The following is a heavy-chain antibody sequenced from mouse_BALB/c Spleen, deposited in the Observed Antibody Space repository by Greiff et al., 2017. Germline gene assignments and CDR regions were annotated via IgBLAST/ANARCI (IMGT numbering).Heavy chain of an antibody. Sequence: EVQGVESGAELVKPGASVKLSCTASGFNIKDTYMHWVKQRPEQGLEWIGRIDPANGNTKYDPKFQGKATITADTSSNTAYLQLSSLTSEDTAVYYCARGYGSSYWYFDVWGAGTTVTVSS. V-gene: IGHV14-3*02. CDR2: IDPANGNT. J-gene: IGHJ1*01. CDR1: GFNIKDTY. D-gene: IGHD1-1*01. CDR3: ARGYGSSYWYFDV.